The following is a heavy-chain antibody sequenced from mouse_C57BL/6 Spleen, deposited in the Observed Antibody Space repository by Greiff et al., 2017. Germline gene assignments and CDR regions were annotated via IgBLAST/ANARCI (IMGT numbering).Heavy chain of an antibody. CDR3: ARGYDGSWRFDY. Sequence: QVQLQQPGAELVMPGASVKLSCKASGYTFTSYWMHWVKQRPGQGLEWIGEIDPSDSYTNYNQKFKGKSTLTVDKSSSTAYMQLSSLTSEDSAVYYCARGYDGSWRFDYWGQGTTLTVSS. D-gene: IGHD1-1*01. J-gene: IGHJ2*01. CDR1: GYTFTSYW. CDR2: IDPSDSYT. V-gene: IGHV1-69*01.